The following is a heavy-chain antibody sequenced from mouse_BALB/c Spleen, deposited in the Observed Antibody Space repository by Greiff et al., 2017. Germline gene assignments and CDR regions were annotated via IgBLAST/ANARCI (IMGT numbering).Heavy chain of an antibody. CDR2: ISSGGGST. V-gene: IGHV5-12-1*01. CDR1: GFAFSSYD. J-gene: IGHJ4*01. CDR3: ARHYLYYGYDYYAMDY. D-gene: IGHD1-2*01. Sequence: DVKLVESGGGLVKPGGSLKLSCAASGFAFSSYDMSWVRQTPEKRLEWVAYISSGGGSTYYPDTVKGRFTISRDNAKNTLYLQMSSLKSEDTAMYYCARHYLYYGYDYYAMDYWGQGTSVTVSS.